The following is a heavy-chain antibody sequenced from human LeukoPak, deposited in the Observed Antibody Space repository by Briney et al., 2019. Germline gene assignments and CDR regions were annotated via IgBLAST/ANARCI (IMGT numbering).Heavy chain of an antibody. J-gene: IGHJ4*02. CDR3: ARGGFGELSAFDY. Sequence: GRSLRLSCAASGFTFSSYGMHWVRQAPGEGLEWVPVIWYDGSNKYYADSVKGRFTISRDNSKSTLYLQMNSLRAEDTAVYYCARGGFGELSAFDYWGQGTLVTVSS. CDR1: GFTFSSYG. CDR2: IWYDGSNK. D-gene: IGHD3-10*01. V-gene: IGHV3-33*01.